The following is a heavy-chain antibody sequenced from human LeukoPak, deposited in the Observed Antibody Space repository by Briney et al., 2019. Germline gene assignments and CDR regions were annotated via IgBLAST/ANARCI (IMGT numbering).Heavy chain of an antibody. J-gene: IGHJ5*02. D-gene: IGHD3-10*01. CDR2: IRYDGSKT. Sequence: GGSLRLSCAASGFTFSSYGMHWVRQAPGKGLEWVAFIRYDGSKTYYADSVKGRFTISRDNSKNTLYLQMNSLRAEDTAVYYCAKGSGSFWFDPWGQGTLVTVSS. V-gene: IGHV3-30*02. CDR1: GFTFSSYG. CDR3: AKGSGSFWFDP.